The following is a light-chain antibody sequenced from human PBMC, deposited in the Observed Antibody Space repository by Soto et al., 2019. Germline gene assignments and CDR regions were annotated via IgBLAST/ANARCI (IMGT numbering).Light chain of an antibody. CDR1: QSISNN. CDR3: QQRSEWPLCT. V-gene: IGKV3-15*01. J-gene: IGKJ2*02. CDR2: GAS. Sequence: EIVMTQSPATLSVSPGEGVTLSCRASQSISNNLAWYQQRPGQAPRLLIYGASTRATGIPARFSGSGSGTEFTLTISGLQSEDFAVYFCQQRSEWPLCTFGQGTKLEIK.